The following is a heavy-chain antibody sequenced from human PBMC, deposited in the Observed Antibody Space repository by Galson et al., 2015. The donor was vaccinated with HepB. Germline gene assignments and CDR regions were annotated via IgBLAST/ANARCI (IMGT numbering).Heavy chain of an antibody. Sequence: QSGAEVKKPGESLKISCKGSGYSFTSYWIGWVRQMPGKGLEWMGIIYPGDSDTRYSPSFQGQVTISADKSISTAYLQWSSLKASDTAMYYCARPTGPSKTQNRYNWFDPWGQGTLVTVSS. CDR1: GYSFTSYW. J-gene: IGHJ5*02. CDR2: IYPGDSDT. V-gene: IGHV5-51*01. CDR3: ARPTGPSKTQNRYNWFDP. D-gene: IGHD4-11*01.